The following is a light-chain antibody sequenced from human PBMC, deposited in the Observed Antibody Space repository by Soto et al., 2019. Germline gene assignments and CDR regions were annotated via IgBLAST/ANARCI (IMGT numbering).Light chain of an antibody. J-gene: IGLJ2*01. CDR3: SSYTSSSTVV. V-gene: IGLV2-14*01. CDR1: SSDVGGYKY. CDR2: AVS. Sequence: QSALTQPASVSGSPGQSITISCTGTSSDVGGYKYVSWYQQHPGTAPKLMIYAVSNRPSGVSNRFSGSKSGNTASLTISGLQAEDEADYYCSSYTSSSTVVFGGGTKLTVL.